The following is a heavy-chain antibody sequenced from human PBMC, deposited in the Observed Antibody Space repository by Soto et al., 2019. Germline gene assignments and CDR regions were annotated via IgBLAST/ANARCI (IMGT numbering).Heavy chain of an antibody. V-gene: IGHV1-18*04. D-gene: IGHD2-15*01. CDR2: ISGHDGKT. Sequence: QVELKQSGAAVKKPGASVTVSCRASGYTFANYGITWVRLAPGQGLQWLGWISGHDGKTKSNKNLQGRLTMTTDTSTNTAYLELKNLKSEDTAIYYCARDSAFLFGSTGYFDYWGQGTLVSVSS. CDR1: GYTFANYG. J-gene: IGHJ4*02. CDR3: ARDSAFLFGSTGYFDY.